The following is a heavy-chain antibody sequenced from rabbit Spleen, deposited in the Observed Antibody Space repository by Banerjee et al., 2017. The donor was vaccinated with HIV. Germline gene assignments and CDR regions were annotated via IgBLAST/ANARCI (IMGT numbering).Heavy chain of an antibody. CDR3: ARTTYGYDDYADLYYAAMDL. V-gene: IGHV1S45*01. Sequence: QEQLEESGGDLVKPEGSLTLTCTASGFSFSSSYWICWVRQAPGKGLEWIACIYGGNSGNTYYASWAKGRFTISKTSSTTVTLQMTSLTAADTATYFCARTTYGYDDYADLYYAAMDLWGPGTLVTVS. CDR2: IYGGNSGNT. D-gene: IGHD6-1*01. CDR1: GFSFSSSYW. J-gene: IGHJ6*01.